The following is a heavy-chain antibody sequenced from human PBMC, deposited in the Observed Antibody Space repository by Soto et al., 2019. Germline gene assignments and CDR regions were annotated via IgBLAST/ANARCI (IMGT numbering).Heavy chain of an antibody. V-gene: IGHV3-30-3*01. CDR3: ARAGRYCSSTSCSDFDY. Sequence: GGSLRLSCAASGFTFSSYAMHWVRQAPGKGLEWVAVISYDGSNKYYADSVKGRFTISRDNSKNTLYLQMTSQRAEDTAVYYCARAGRYCSSTSCSDFDYWGQGTLVTVSS. CDR1: GFTFSSYA. D-gene: IGHD2-2*01. J-gene: IGHJ4*02. CDR2: ISYDGSNK.